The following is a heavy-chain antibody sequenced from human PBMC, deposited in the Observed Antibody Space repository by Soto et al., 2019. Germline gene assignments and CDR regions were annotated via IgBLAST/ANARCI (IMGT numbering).Heavy chain of an antibody. J-gene: IGHJ6*02. Sequence: QVQLVESGGGVVQPGRSLRLSCAASGFTFTDYALHWVRQAPGKGLEWVAVISYDGGKKYYADSVKGRFTISRDNSKNTLYQQMNRLRVEDTAVYYCARDTYLDSSGPTYYYYYGIDVWGQGTTVTVSS. CDR1: GFTFTDYA. D-gene: IGHD3-22*01. V-gene: IGHV3-30-3*01. CDR3: ARDTYLDSSGPTYYYYYGIDV. CDR2: ISYDGGKK.